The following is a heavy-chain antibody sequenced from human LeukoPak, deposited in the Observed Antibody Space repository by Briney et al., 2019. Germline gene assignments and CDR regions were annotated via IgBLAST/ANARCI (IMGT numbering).Heavy chain of an antibody. CDR3: ARSHGGITIRNWFDP. D-gene: IGHD3-3*01. CDR2: INPNNGGT. Sequence: ASVKVSCKASGYTFIGYYMHWVRPAPGQGGEWMGWINPNNGGTKYAQKFQGRVTMTRDTSISTAYMELSRLRSDDTAVYYCARSHGGITIRNWFDPWGQGTLVTVSS. V-gene: IGHV1-2*02. J-gene: IGHJ5*02. CDR1: GYTFIGYY.